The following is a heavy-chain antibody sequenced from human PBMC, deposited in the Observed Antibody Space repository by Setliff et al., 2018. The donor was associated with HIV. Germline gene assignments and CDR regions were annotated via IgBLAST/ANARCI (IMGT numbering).Heavy chain of an antibody. D-gene: IGHD3-3*01. CDR3: ARGSEGGYNFWSGYYDAFDI. CDR2: ISAYNGNT. V-gene: IGHV1-18*01. J-gene: IGHJ3*02. CDR1: GYTFTSYG. Sequence: GASVKVSCKASGYTFTSYGISWVRQAPGQGLEWMGWISAYNGNTNYAQRLQGRVTMTTDTSTSTAYMELRSLRSDDTAVYYWARGSEGGYNFWSGYYDAFDIWGQGTMGTVS.